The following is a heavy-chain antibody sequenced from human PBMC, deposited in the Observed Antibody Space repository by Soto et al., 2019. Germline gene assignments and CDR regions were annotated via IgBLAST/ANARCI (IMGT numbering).Heavy chain of an antibody. CDR3: TRSDYAMDV. Sequence: GGSPRLSCAASGFIFSGSTMHWVRQASGKGLEWVGRIRSKANDYATTYAASVNGRFTISRDDSKNTAYLQMNSLKTEDAAVYYCTRSDYAMDVWGQGTTVTVSS. V-gene: IGHV3-73*01. J-gene: IGHJ6*02. CDR1: GFIFSGST. CDR2: IRSKANDYAT.